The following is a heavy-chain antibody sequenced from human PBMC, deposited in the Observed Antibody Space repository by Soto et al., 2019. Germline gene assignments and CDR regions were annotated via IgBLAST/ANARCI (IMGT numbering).Heavy chain of an antibody. CDR3: ARLVPPVQPKLTGDWRVRYFDL. CDR1: GYSFTSYW. J-gene: IGHJ2*01. CDR2: IYPGDSDT. D-gene: IGHD7-27*01. Sequence: GESLKISCKGSGYSFTSYWIGWVRQMPGKGLEWMGIIYPGDSDTRYSPSFQGQVTISADKSISTAYLQWSSLKASDTAMYYCARLVPPVQPKLTGDWRVRYFDLWGRGTLVTVSS. V-gene: IGHV5-51*01.